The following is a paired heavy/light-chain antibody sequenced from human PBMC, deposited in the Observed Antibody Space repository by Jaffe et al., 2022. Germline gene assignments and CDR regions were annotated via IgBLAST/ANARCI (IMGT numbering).Light chain of an antibody. CDR2: DVS. V-gene: IGLV2-14*03. Sequence: QSALTQPASVSGSPGQSITISCTGTSDDIGGYNYVSWYQQHPGKAPKLMIYDVSNRPSGVSSRFSGSKFGNTASLTISGLLAEDEADYYCSSYRTHGKAVFGGGTKLTVL. CDR1: SDDIGGYNY. J-gene: IGLJ3*02. CDR3: SSYRTHGKAV.
Heavy chain of an antibody. CDR1: GFTFSAYA. CDR2: INDAGDTT. J-gene: IGHJ4*01. D-gene: IGHD2-15*01. V-gene: IGHV3-23*01. Sequence: EVQLSESGGGLVQPGGSLRLSCIASGFTFSAYAMNWVRQAPGKGPEWVSGINDAGDTTPYTDSVKGRFTISRDNSKNTVYLQMSDLRGDDTAVYYCAKAVRTDDIVAFDYWGHGTLVTVSS. CDR3: AKAVRTDDIVAFDY.